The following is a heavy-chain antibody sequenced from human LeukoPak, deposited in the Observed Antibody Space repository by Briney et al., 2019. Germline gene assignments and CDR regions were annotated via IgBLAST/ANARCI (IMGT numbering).Heavy chain of an antibody. CDR2: IYYSGST. D-gene: IGHD3-10*01. V-gene: IGHV4-30-4*07. CDR1: GGSISSGGYY. Sequence: PSQTLSLTCTVSGGSISSGGYYWSWIRQPPGKGLEWIGTIYYSGSTYYNASLKRRVTISVDTSKNQFSLKLTSVTAADTAIYYCAQYPMVRGAGFDYWGQGTLVTVSS. CDR3: AQYPMVRGAGFDY. J-gene: IGHJ4*02.